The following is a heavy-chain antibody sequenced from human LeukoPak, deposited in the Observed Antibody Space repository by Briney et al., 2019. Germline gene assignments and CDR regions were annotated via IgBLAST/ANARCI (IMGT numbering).Heavy chain of an antibody. Sequence: GGSLRLSCAASGFTFSSYSINWVRQAPGKGLEWVSSISSSSSYIYYADSVKGRLTISRDNAKNALYLQMNSLRAEDTAVYYCARDLFGSYYYWGQGTLVTVSS. CDR3: ARDLFGSYYY. D-gene: IGHD1-26*01. V-gene: IGHV3-21*01. CDR1: GFTFSSYS. CDR2: ISSSSSYI. J-gene: IGHJ4*02.